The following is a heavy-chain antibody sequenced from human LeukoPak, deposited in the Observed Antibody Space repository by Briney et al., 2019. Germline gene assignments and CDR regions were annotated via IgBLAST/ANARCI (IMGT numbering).Heavy chain of an antibody. CDR1: GFTFSSYS. V-gene: IGHV3-21*01. Sequence: GGSLRLSCAASGFTFSSYSMNWVRQAPGKGLEWVSSISSSSSYIYYADSVKGRFTISRDNAKNSLYLQMNSLRAEDTAVYYCAKEVKVATNWFDPWGQGTLVTVSS. CDR2: ISSSSSYI. CDR3: AKEVKVATNWFDP. J-gene: IGHJ5*02. D-gene: IGHD3-22*01.